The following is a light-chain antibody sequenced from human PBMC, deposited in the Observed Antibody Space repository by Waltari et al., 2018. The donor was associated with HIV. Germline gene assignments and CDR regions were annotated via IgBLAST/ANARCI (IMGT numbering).Light chain of an antibody. CDR3: QSHDSSLSGYV. CDR2: GNS. J-gene: IGLJ1*01. Sequence: QSVLTQPPSVSGAPGQRVTISCTGSSSHIGAGYHVHWYLQLPGTAPKLLIYGNSNRPSGVPDRFSGSKSGTSASLAITGLQAEDEADYHCQSHDSSLSGYVFGTGTKVTVL. CDR1: SSHIGAGYH. V-gene: IGLV1-40*01.